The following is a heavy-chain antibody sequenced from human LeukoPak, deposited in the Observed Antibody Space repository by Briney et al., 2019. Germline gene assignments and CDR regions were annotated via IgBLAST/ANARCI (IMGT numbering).Heavy chain of an antibody. Sequence: SETLSLTCTVSGGSISTNNWSWIRQPPGKGLEWIGYIYYSGGTNYSPSLKSRVTISVDTSKNQFSLKLSSVTAADTAVYYCARLLGAARGTFDYWGQGTLVTVSS. CDR1: GGSISTNN. V-gene: IGHV4-59*01. CDR3: ARLLGAARGTFDY. J-gene: IGHJ4*02. CDR2: IYYSGGT. D-gene: IGHD3-16*01.